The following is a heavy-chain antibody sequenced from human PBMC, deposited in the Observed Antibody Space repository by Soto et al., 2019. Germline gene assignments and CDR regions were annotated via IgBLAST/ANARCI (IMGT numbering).Heavy chain of an antibody. CDR1: GGSISSGGFY. CDR3: ARSVFP. J-gene: IGHJ5*02. V-gene: IGHV4-31*03. CDR2: IYYIKTT. Sequence: LSLTCTVSGGSISSGGFYWSWIRQHPGKGLEWIGYIYYIKTTYYNPSLKSRVTISLDTSKNQFSLKLTSVTAADTAVYYCARSVFPWGQGTLVTVSS.